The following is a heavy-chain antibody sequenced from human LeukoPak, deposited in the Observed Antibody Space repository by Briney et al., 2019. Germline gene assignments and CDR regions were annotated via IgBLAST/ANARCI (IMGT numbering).Heavy chain of an antibody. CDR1: GGPISSGGCY. CDR2: IYYSGST. V-gene: IGHV4-30-2*01. J-gene: IGHJ3*02. D-gene: IGHD1-7*01. CDR3: ARGPLLTGTPYAFDI. Sequence: PSQTLSLTCTVSGGPISSGGCYWSWIRQPPGKGLEWIGYIYYSGSTYYNPSLKSRVTMSVDTSKNQFSLKLSSVTAADTAVYYCARGPLLTGTPYAFDIWGQGTMVTVSS.